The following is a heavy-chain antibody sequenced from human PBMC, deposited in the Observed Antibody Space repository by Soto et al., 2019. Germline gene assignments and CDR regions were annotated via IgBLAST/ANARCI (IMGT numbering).Heavy chain of an antibody. CDR3: ARDWSAEVLPDY. D-gene: IGHD3-10*01. J-gene: IGHJ4*02. CDR2: ISTYNGNT. CDR1: GYTFSTYG. V-gene: IGHV1-18*01. Sequence: GASVKVSFKASGYTFSTYGISWGRQAPGQGLEWMGWISTYNGNTQFAQKFQGRVTMTTDTSTSTAYMELRSLTSDDTAVYDCARDWSAEVLPDYWGQGTLVTVSS.